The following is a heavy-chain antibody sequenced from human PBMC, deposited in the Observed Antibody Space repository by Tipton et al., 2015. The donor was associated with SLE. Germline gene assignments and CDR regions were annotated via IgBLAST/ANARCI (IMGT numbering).Heavy chain of an antibody. D-gene: IGHD3-3*01. J-gene: IGHJ4*02. V-gene: IGHV4-39*07. CDR1: GGSISSDTYQ. CDR2: IYSSGST. Sequence: QLVQSGPEVKPSETLSLTCVVSGGSISSDTYQWGWIRQPPGKGLEWIGTIYSSGSTYHNPSLKSRVTLSIDTSKNQFSLKLSSVTAADTAVYYCARLGDYDFWSGFDFDSWGQGTLVTVSS. CDR3: ARLGDYDFWSGFDFDS.